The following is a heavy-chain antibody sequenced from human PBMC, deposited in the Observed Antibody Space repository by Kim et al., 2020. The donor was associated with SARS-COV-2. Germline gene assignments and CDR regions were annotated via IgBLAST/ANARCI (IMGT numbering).Heavy chain of an antibody. J-gene: IGHJ6*02. V-gene: IGHV1-24*01. Sequence: ASVKVSCKVSGYTLTELSMHWVRQAPGKGLEWMGGFDPEDGETIYAQKFQGRVTMTEDTSTDTAYMELSSLRSEDTAVYYCATDPGIAARPTYYYYGMDVWGQGTTVTVSS. D-gene: IGHD6-6*01. CDR1: GYTLTELS. CDR3: ATDPGIAARPTYYYYGMDV. CDR2: FDPEDGET.